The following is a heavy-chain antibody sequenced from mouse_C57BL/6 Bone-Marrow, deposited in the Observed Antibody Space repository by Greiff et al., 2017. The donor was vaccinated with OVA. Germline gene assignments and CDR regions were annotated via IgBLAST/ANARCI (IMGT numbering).Heavy chain of an antibody. Sequence: VQLKESGAELVKPGASVKLSCTASGFNIKDYYMHWVKQRTEQGLEWIGRIDPEDGETKYATKFQGKATITADTSTNTAYLQLSSLTSEDTAVYYCARSTTTTVVATGFDYWGQGTTLTVSS. CDR2: IDPEDGET. CDR1: GFNIKDYY. D-gene: IGHD1-1*01. V-gene: IGHV14-2*01. CDR3: ARSTTTTVVATGFDY. J-gene: IGHJ2*01.